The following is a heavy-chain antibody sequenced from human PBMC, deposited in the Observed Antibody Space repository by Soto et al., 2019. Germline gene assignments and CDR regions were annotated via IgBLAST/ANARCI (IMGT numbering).Heavy chain of an antibody. CDR1: SGSISSSNW. J-gene: IGHJ6*03. V-gene: IGHV4-4*02. CDR2: IYHSGST. CDR3: ARGGGYDILTGYNYYMDV. D-gene: IGHD3-9*01. Sequence: QVQLQESGPGLVKPSGTLSLTCAVSSGSISSSNWWSWVRQPPGKGLEWIGEIYHSGSTNYNPSLKSRVTISVDKSKNQFSLKLSAVTAADTAVYYCARGGGYDILTGYNYYMDVWGKGTTVTVSS.